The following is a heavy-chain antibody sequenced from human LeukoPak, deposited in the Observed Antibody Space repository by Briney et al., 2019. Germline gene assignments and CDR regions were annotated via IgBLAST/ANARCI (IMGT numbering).Heavy chain of an antibody. CDR2: ISSSGSTI. D-gene: IGHD1-26*01. Sequence: GGSLRLSCAASGFTFSSYEMNWVRQAPGKGLEWVSYISSSGSTIYYADSVKGRFTISRDNSITTAYLQWSSLKASDTAMYFCARHYIVGDSISAYDIWGQGTMVTVSS. CDR1: GFTFSSYE. CDR3: ARHYIVGDSISAYDI. V-gene: IGHV3-48*03. J-gene: IGHJ3*02.